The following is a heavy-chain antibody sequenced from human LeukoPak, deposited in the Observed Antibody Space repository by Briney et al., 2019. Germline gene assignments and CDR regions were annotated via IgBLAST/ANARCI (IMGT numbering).Heavy chain of an antibody. D-gene: IGHD3-9*01. CDR1: GFNFSSYA. J-gene: IGHJ3*02. V-gene: IGHV3-30*10. CDR2: ISDGGDDK. Sequence: PGRSLRLSCAASGFNFSSYAMHWVRQAPGKGLDWVAVISDGGDDKFYTDSVKGRFTISRDNSKNTLYLQMNSLRAEDTAVYYCAKLWMMGYDILTGYSALNGDAFDIWGQGTMVTVSS. CDR3: AKLWMMGYDILTGYSALNGDAFDI.